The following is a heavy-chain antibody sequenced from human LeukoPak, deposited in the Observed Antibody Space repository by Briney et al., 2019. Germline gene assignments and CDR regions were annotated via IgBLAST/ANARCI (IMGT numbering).Heavy chain of an antibody. CDR2: ISSSSSYI. J-gene: IGHJ4*02. D-gene: IGHD3-3*02. V-gene: IGHV3-21*01. CDR3: VKDLHFWSAGDY. Sequence: GGSLRLSCAASGFTFSSYNMNWVRQAPGKGLEWVSSISSSSSYIYYADSVKGRFTISRDNAKNSLYLQMNSLRAEDTAVYYCVKDLHFWSAGDYWGQGTLVTVSS. CDR1: GFTFSSYN.